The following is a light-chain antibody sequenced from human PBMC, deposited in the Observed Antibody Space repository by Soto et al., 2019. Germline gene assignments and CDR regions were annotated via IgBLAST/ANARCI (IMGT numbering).Light chain of an antibody. CDR2: DVS. CDR3: SSYTGTTTV. CDR1: SSDIGSYNY. Sequence: QSVLAQPASVSGSPGQSITISCTGTSSDIGSYNYVSWYQQHPGKAPKFIIYDVSNRPSGVSDRFSGSKSGNTASLTISGLQAEDEADYYCSSYTGTTTVFGGGTQLTVL. J-gene: IGLJ2*01. V-gene: IGLV2-14*01.